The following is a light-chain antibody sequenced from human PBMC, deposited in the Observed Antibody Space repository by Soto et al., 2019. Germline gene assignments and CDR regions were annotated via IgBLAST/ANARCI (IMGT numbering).Light chain of an antibody. CDR1: SSNIGSNT. CDR2: SSI. Sequence: QSVLTQPPSASGTPGQRVTISRSGSSSNIGSNTVNWYQKFPGTAPKLLIYSSILRPSGVPDRFSGSKSGTSASLAISGLQSEDEADYYCPAWDDSLNGVLFGGGTKLTVL. J-gene: IGLJ2*01. V-gene: IGLV1-44*01. CDR3: PAWDDSLNGVL.